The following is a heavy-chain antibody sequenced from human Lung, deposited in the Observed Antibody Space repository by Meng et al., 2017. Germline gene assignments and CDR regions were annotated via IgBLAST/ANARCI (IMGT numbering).Heavy chain of an antibody. D-gene: IGHD4-11*01. CDR2: INHSGST. CDR3: ARGPTTMAHDFDY. V-gene: IGHV4-34*01. J-gene: IGHJ4*02. Sequence: LLQQGGAGLFKPSEPMSPTCVVSVGSFSDYYWSWIRKPPGKGLEWIGEINHSGSTNYNPSLESRATISVDTSQNNLSLKLSSVTAADSAVYYCARGPTTMAHDFDYWGQGTLVTVSS. CDR1: VGSFSDYY.